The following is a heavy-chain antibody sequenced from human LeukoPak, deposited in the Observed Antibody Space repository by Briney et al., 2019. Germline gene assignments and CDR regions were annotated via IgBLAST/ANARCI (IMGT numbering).Heavy chain of an antibody. CDR2: IYYSGST. V-gene: IGHV4-59*01. D-gene: IGHD3-22*01. CDR3: ARVQYYYDSSGYGGYCYYYYMDV. Sequence: SSETLSLTCTVSGGSISSYYWSWIRQPPGKGLEWIGYIYYSGSTNYNPSLKSRVTISVDTSKNQFSLKLSSVTAADTAAYYCARVQYYYDSSGYGGYCYYYYMDVWGKGTTVTISS. J-gene: IGHJ6*03. CDR1: GGSISSYY.